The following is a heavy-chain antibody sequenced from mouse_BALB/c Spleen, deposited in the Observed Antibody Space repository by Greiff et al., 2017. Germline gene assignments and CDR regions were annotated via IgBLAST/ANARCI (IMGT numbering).Heavy chain of an antibody. J-gene: IGHJ4*01. Sequence: QVQLKESRAELARPGASVKMSCKASGYTFTSYTMHWVKQRPGPGLEWIGYINPSSGYTNYNQKFKDKAPLTADKSSSTAYMQLSSLTSEDSAVYYCARGGLLRLLYAMDYWGQGTSVTVSS. D-gene: IGHD1-2*01. V-gene: IGHV1-4*01. CDR2: INPSSGYT. CDR1: GYTFTSYT. CDR3: ARGGLLRLLYAMDY.